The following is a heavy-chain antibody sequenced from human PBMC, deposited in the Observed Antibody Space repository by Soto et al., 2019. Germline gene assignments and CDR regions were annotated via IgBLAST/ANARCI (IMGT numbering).Heavy chain of an antibody. J-gene: IGHJ4*02. CDR1: GFTFSSYS. CDR2: ISSSSSTI. Sequence: GGSLRLSCAASGFTFSSYSMNWVRQAPGKGLEWVSYISSSSSTIYYADSVKGRFTISRDNAKNSLYLQMNSLRDEDTAVYYCARPDYYDSSGYYLGIEYWGQGTLVTVSS. CDR3: ARPDYYDSSGYYLGIEY. V-gene: IGHV3-48*02. D-gene: IGHD3-22*01.